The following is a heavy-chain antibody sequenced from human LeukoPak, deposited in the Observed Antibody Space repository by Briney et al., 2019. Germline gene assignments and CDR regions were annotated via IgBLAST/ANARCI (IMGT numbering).Heavy chain of an antibody. J-gene: IGHJ4*02. D-gene: IGHD6-19*01. Sequence: SETLSLTCTVSGGSISSYYWSWIRQPPWKGLEWIGCIYYSGSTNYNPSLKSRVTISVDTSKNQFSLKLSSVTAADTAVYYCARHSSGWYTPPNFDYWGQGTLVTVSS. CDR1: GGSISSYY. V-gene: IGHV4-59*08. CDR3: ARHSSGWYTPPNFDY. CDR2: IYYSGST.